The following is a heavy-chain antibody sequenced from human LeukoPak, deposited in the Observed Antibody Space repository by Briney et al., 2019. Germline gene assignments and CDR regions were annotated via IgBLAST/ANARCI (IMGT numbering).Heavy chain of an antibody. V-gene: IGHV3-30*03. CDR3: ARDPGYGQYVDC. D-gene: IGHD4-17*01. CDR2: ISYDGSYK. CDR1: GFIFSNYG. Sequence: GGSLRLSCAASGFIFSNYGMHWVRQAPGKGLEWVAIISYDGSYKYYTDSVKGRVTISRDNSKDTLYLEMNSLTAEDTAVYFCARDPGYGQYVDCWGQGTLVTVSS. J-gene: IGHJ4*02.